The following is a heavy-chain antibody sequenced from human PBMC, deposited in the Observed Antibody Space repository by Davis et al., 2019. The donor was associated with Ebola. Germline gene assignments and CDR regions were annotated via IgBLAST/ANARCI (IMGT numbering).Heavy chain of an antibody. J-gene: IGHJ4*02. Sequence: GESLKISCAASGFTFSGSAIHWVRQASGKGLEWVGRIRNKANSYATAYATSVKGRFTISRHDSKNTGYLQINSLKTEDTAVYYCTRPGRQLEPAGDYWGQGTLVTVSS. CDR3: TRPGRQLEPAGDY. CDR1: GFTFSGSA. CDR2: IRNKANSYAT. V-gene: IGHV3-73*01. D-gene: IGHD6-6*01.